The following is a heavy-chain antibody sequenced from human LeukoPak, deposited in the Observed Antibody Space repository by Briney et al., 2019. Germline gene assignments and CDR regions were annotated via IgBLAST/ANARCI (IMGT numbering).Heavy chain of an antibody. CDR2: INANSGTT. CDR3: AKPISGGLAVTADWFDP. CDR1: GFAFSFYA. Sequence: GGSLRLSCAASGFAFSFYAMSWLRQPPGKGLEWVSTINANSGTTSYAASVRGRFTISRDNYKNTLYLQVNSLRADDTAVYYCAKPISGGLAVTADWFDPWGQGTLVVVSS. J-gene: IGHJ5*01. V-gene: IGHV3-23*01. D-gene: IGHD6-19*01.